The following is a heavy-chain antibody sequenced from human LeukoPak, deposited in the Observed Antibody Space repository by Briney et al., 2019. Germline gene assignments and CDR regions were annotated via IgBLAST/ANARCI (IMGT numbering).Heavy chain of an antibody. D-gene: IGHD3-9*01. J-gene: IGHJ4*02. Sequence: GGSLRLSCAASGFTFSSYAMSWVRQAPGKGLEWVSAISGSGGSTYYADSVKGRFTISRDNSKNTLYLQMNSLRAEDTAVYYCARNFDWQISYYFDYWGQGTLVTVSS. CDR2: ISGSGGST. CDR3: ARNFDWQISYYFDY. CDR1: GFTFSSYA. V-gene: IGHV3-23*01.